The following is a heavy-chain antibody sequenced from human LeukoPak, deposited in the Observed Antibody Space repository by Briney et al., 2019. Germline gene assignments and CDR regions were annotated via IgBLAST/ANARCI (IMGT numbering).Heavy chain of an antibody. CDR2: IKQDGSDK. D-gene: IGHD2-2*02. J-gene: IGHJ4*02. CDR1: GFPFSSYW. Sequence: PGGSLRLSCAASGFPFSSYWMSWVRQAPGKGLEWVANIKQDGSDKYYVDSVKGRFTISRDNAKNSLYLQMNSLRAEDTAVYYCARLGYCSSTSCYTAGYFDYWGQGTLVTVSS. V-gene: IGHV3-7*01. CDR3: ARLGYCSSTSCYTAGYFDY.